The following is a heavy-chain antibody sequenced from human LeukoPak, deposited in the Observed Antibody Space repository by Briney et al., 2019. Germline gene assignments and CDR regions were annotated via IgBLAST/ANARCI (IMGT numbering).Heavy chain of an antibody. CDR3: ATLTLIAANDY. CDR1: GYTLTELS. Sequence: ASMTVSFKVSGYTLTELSMHWVRQAPGKGLEWMGGFDPEDGETIYAQKFQGRVTMTEDTSTDTAYMELSSLRSEDTAVYYCATLTLIAANDYWGQGTLVTVSS. CDR2: FDPEDGET. J-gene: IGHJ4*02. D-gene: IGHD6-25*01. V-gene: IGHV1-24*01.